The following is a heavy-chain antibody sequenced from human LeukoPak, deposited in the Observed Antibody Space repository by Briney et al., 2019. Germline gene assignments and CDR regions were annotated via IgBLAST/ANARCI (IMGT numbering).Heavy chain of an antibody. J-gene: IGHJ3*02. D-gene: IGHD3-10*01. V-gene: IGHV3-21*06. CDR2: TDTSGRYV. Sequence: GGSLRLSCAASGFIFSNYWMHWVRQAPGKGLEWVSFTDTSGRYVYYGDSVKGRFTISRDNAKNLLFLQMNVLRAEDTALYYCARGRSITLLRGVAMSDGFDIWGQGAMVAVSS. CDR1: GFIFSNYW. CDR3: ARGRSITLLRGVAMSDGFDI.